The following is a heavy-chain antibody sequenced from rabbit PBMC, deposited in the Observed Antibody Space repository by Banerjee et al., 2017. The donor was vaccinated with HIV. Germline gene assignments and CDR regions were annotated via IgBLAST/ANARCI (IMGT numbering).Heavy chain of an antibody. Sequence: QSLEESGGDLVKPGASLTLTCTASGFDFSTNTMCWVRQAPGKGLEWIACIGTGRGDTYYATWARGRFTISKTSSTTVTLQMTSLTAADTATYFCARDLAGAIGWNFNLWGPGTLVTVS. CDR3: ARDLAGAIGWNFNL. V-gene: IGHV1S40*01. D-gene: IGHD4-1*01. CDR2: IGTGRGDT. J-gene: IGHJ4*01. CDR1: GFDFSTNT.